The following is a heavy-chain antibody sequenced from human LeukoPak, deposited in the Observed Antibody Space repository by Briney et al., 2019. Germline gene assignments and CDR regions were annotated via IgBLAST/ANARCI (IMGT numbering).Heavy chain of an antibody. CDR3: ARGAGSGYYFYMDV. CDR2: ITWNGGRT. J-gene: IGHJ6*03. V-gene: IGHV3-20*04. Sequence: PGGSLRLSCAASGFTFDDYGMSWVRQAPGKGLEWVAYITWNGGRTGSADSVKGRFTMSRDNAKNSLYLQMNSLRAEDTAFYYCARGAGSGYYFYMDVWGKGTTVTVSS. D-gene: IGHD3-10*01. CDR1: GFTFDDYG.